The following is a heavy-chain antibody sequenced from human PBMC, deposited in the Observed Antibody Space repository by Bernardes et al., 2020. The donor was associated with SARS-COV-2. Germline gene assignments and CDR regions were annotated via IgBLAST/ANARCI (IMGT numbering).Heavy chain of an antibody. J-gene: IGHJ4*02. CDR2: ISVIKNT. D-gene: IGHD3-22*01. CDR3: ATELQYDNIY. CDR1: GISFTTSD. Sequence: GGSLRLSCATSGISFTTSDMAWVRQAPGKGLEWVSTISVIKNTHYADSVKGRFTISRDDANNALYLQMNSLRAEDTATYYCATELQYDNIYWGQGALVTVSS. V-gene: IGHV3-23*01.